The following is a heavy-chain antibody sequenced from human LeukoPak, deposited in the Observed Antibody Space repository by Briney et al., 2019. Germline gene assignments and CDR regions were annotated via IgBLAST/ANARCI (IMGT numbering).Heavy chain of an antibody. CDR1: GGSLSSYY. CDR2: IYYSGST. J-gene: IGHJ6*03. Sequence: SETLSLTCTVSGGSLSSYYWSWIRQPPGKGLEWIGYIYYSGSTSYNPSLKSRVTISVDTSKNQFSLKLSSVTAADTAVYYCARTTEGGYTYDYFYYYYMDVWGKGTTVTISS. CDR3: ARTTEGGYTYDYFYYYYMDV. D-gene: IGHD5-18*01. V-gene: IGHV4-59*01.